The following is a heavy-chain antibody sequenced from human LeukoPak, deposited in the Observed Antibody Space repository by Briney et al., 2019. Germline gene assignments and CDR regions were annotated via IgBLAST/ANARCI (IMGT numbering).Heavy chain of an antibody. CDR1: GFTFSSYS. CDR2: IACTGTI. CDR3: AGIPLSTTMVDY. Sequence: GGSLRLSCTASGFTFSSYSMNWVRQAPGKGLEWVAYIACTGTIHYADSVRGRFAISRDNAKSSLFLQMNSLRAEDTAVYYCAGIPLSTTMVDYWGQGTLVTVSS. D-gene: IGHD5-18*01. J-gene: IGHJ4*02. V-gene: IGHV3-48*01.